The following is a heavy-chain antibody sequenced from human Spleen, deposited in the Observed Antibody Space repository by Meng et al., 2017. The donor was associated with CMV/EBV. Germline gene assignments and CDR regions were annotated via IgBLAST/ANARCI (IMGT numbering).Heavy chain of an antibody. V-gene: IGHV3-23*01. J-gene: IGHJ6*02. CDR2: ISGSGGST. D-gene: IGHD2-2*01. Sequence: GESLKISCAASGFTFSSYAMSWVRQAPGKGLEWVSAISGSGGSTYYADSVKGRFTISRDNAKNSLYLQMNSLRAEDTAVYYCAKGRSSTTYYNYYGMDVWGQGTTVTVSS. CDR1: GFTFSSYA. CDR3: AKGRSSTTYYNYYGMDV.